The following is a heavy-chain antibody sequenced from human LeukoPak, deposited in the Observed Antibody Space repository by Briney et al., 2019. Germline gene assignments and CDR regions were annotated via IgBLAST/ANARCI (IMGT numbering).Heavy chain of an antibody. V-gene: IGHV3-69-1*01. J-gene: IGHJ3*02. D-gene: IGHD2/OR15-2a*01. Sequence: GGSLRLSCAASGFTFSSYAMSWVRKAPGKGLEWVSLIRTDGTITYADSVKGRFTISRDDAKTSVYLQMNSLRDEDTAIYYCARDNIWAFDIWGQGTMVTVAS. CDR1: GFTFSSYA. CDR3: ARDNIWAFDI. CDR2: IRTDGTI.